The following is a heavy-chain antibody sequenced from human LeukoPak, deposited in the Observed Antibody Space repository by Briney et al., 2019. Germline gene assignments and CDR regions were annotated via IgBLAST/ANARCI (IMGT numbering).Heavy chain of an antibody. J-gene: IGHJ6*03. CDR1: GFTFSSYA. CDR3: AKGHAGSQWLVLYYYMDV. D-gene: IGHD6-19*01. V-gene: IGHV3-23*01. CDR2: ISGSGGST. Sequence: PGGSLRLSCAASGFTFSSYAMSWVRQAPGKGLEWVSAISGSGGSTYYADSVKGRFTISRDNSKNTLYLQMNSLRAEDTAVYYCAKGHAGSQWLVLYYYMDVWGKGTTVTVSS.